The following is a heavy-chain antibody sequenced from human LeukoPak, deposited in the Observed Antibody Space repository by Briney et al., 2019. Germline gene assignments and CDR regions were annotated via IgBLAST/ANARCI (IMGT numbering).Heavy chain of an antibody. V-gene: IGHV4-30-2*01. J-gene: IGHJ4*02. Sequence: SQTLSLTCAVSGGSISSGGYSWSWIRQPPGKGLEWIGYIYHSGSTYYNPSLKSRVTISVDRSKNQFSLKLNSVTAADTAVYYCASYYYDSSGYYYGDYWGQGTLVTVSS. CDR3: ASYYYDSSGYYYGDY. D-gene: IGHD3-22*01. CDR1: GGSISSGGYS. CDR2: IYHSGST.